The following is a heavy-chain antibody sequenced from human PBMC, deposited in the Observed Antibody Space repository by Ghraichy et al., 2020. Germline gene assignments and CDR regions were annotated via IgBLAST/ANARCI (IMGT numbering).Heavy chain of an antibody. CDR1: GFSFSTYW. CDR3: ARGGFCSGGRCYGGFDP. V-gene: IGHV3-7*01. Sequence: GESLNISCAASGFSFSTYWMSWVRQAPGKGLEWVANIKQDGSEKYYVDSVKGRFTISRDNAKNSLYLQMNSLRAEDTAVYYCARGGFCSGGRCYGGFDPWGQGTLVTVSS. D-gene: IGHD2-15*01. CDR2: IKQDGSEK. J-gene: IGHJ5*02.